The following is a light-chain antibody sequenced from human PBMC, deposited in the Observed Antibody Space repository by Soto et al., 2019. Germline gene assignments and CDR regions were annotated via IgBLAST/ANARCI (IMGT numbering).Light chain of an antibody. CDR1: SSDVGAYNF. J-gene: IGLJ2*01. CDR2: DVS. CDR3: SSYTTSSTFV. V-gene: IGLV2-14*01. Sequence: QSVLTQPASVSGSPGQSITISCSGTSSDVGAYNFVSWHQQHPGKAPKLMIYDVSNRPSGISNRFSGSKSGNTASLTISGLQAEDEADYYCSSYTTSSTFVFGGGTKLTVL.